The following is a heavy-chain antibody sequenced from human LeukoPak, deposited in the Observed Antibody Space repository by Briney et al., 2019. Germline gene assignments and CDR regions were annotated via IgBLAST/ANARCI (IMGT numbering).Heavy chain of an antibody. CDR2: ISSNGGST. Sequence: PGGSLRLSCSASGFTFSSYAMHWVRQAPGKGLEYVSAISSNGGSTYYADSVKGRFTISRDNSKNTLYLQMSSLRAEDTAVYYYVKRATGSYYKTYFDYWGQGTLVTVSS. V-gene: IGHV3-64D*06. CDR1: GFTFSSYA. CDR3: VKRATGSYYKTYFDY. J-gene: IGHJ4*02. D-gene: IGHD3-10*01.